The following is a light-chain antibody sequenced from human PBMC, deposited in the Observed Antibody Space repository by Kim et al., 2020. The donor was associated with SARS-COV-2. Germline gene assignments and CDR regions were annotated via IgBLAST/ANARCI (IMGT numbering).Light chain of an antibody. CDR1: QSFTSNY. V-gene: IGKV3-20*01. CDR2: GAS. Sequence: DIVLTQSPGTLSLSPGERATLSCRANQSFTSNYLAWYQQKPGQAPRLLIYGASSRATGIPDRFSGSGSGTDFTLTISRLEPEDFAVYYCQQYGDSPITFGQGTRLEIK. CDR3: QQYGDSPIT. J-gene: IGKJ5*01.